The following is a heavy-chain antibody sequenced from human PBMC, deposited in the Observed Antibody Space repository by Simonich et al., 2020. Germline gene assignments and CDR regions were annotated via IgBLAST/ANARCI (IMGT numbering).Heavy chain of an antibody. Sequence: QVQLVQSGAEVKKPGASVKVSCKASGYTFTGYYMHWVRQAPGQGLEWRGWINPNRGGTNYAQKFQGRVTMTSDTSISTAYMELSRLRSDDTAVYYCARDRGGSYYDYWGQGTLVTASS. V-gene: IGHV1-2*02. CDR3: ARDRGGSYYDY. J-gene: IGHJ4*02. D-gene: IGHD1-26*01. CDR2: INPNRGGT. CDR1: GYTFTGYY.